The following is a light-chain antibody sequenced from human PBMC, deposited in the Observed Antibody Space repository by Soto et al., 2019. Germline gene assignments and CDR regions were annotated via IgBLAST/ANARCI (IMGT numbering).Light chain of an antibody. V-gene: IGKV2-30*02. Sequence: DVVMTRSPLSLPVTLGQPASISCRSSQSLIHSDGNTYLNWFQQRPGQSPRRLIYEVSDRDSGVPDRFSGSGSGTDFTLKISRVEAEDVGVYYCMQGTHWPWTFGQGTEVEIK. CDR2: EVS. CDR1: QSLIHSDGNTY. J-gene: IGKJ1*01. CDR3: MQGTHWPWT.